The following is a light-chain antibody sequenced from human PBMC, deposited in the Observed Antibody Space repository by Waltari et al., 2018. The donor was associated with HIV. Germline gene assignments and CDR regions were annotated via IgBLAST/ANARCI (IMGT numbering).Light chain of an antibody. V-gene: IGLV2-14*01. CDR1: SADIGSV. CDR3: SSLGDANSLL. Sequence: HSALTQPASVSGSLGQSITIPCTTSSADIGSVVSCYQQFPGKAPQLIFYQVNRRPSETPYRFSASKSGDTASLTISGLLPEDEADYFCSSLGDANSLLFGGGTHLTVL. J-gene: IGLJ3*02. CDR2: QVN.